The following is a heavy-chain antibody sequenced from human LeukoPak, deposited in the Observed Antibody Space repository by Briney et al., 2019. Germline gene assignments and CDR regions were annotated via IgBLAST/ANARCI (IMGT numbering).Heavy chain of an antibody. CDR1: GGSFSGYY. V-gene: IGHV4-34*01. J-gene: IGHJ4*02. D-gene: IGHD1-26*01. Sequence: SETLSLTCGVYGGSFSGYYWSWIRQPPGKGLEWIGEINHSGSTNYNPSLKSRVTISVDTSKNQFSLKLSSVTAADTAVYYCARHGASGSYLYYFDYWGQGTLVTVSS. CDR3: ARHGASGSYLYYFDY. CDR2: INHSGST.